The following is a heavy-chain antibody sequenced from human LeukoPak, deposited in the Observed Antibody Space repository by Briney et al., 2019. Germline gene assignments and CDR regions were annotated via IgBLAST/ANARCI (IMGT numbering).Heavy chain of an antibody. D-gene: IGHD6-13*01. CDR3: ARHGSSWYRDYFDY. CDR1: GGTFSSYA. J-gene: IGHJ4*02. V-gene: IGHV1-69*13. CDR2: IIPIFGTA. Sequence: SVKVSCKASGGTFSSYAISWVRQAPGQGLEWMGGIIPIFGTANYAQKFQGRVTITADESTSTAYMELSSLRSEDTAVYYCARHGSSWYRDYFDYWGQGTLVTVSS.